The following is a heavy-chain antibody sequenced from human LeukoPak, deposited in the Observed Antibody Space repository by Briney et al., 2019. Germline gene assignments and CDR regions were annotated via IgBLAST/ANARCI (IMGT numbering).Heavy chain of an antibody. Sequence: PSETLSLTCAVYGGSFSGYYWSWIRQPPGKGLEWIGEINHSGSTNYNPSLKSRVTISVDTSKNQFSLKLSSVTAADTAVYYCAGFMITFGGVIGHFGYWGQGTLVTVSS. V-gene: IGHV4-34*01. CDR3: AGFMITFGGVIGHFGY. D-gene: IGHD3-16*02. CDR2: INHSGST. J-gene: IGHJ4*02. CDR1: GGSFSGYY.